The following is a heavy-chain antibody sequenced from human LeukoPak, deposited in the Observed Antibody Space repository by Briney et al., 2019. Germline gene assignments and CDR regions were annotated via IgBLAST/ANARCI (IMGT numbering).Heavy chain of an antibody. Sequence: SETLSLTCTVSGGSISGYYWSWSRQPPGKGVEWIGNLYYMRGAWYKSSLKSRVTTSVDTSRNEFSLKLSSVTAADTAVYYCAREGIAAIKNNWFDPWGQGTLVTVSS. CDR3: AREGIAAIKNNWFDP. CDR2: LYYMRGA. V-gene: IGHV4-59*12. D-gene: IGHD6-25*01. J-gene: IGHJ5*02. CDR1: GGSISGYY.